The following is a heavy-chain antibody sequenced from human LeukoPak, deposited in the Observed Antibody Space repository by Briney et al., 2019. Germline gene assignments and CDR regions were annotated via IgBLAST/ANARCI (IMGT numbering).Heavy chain of an antibody. D-gene: IGHD3-10*01. Sequence: SVKVSCKASGGTFSSYAISWVRQAPGQGLEWMGRIIPILGIANYAQKFQGRVTITADKSTSTAYMELSSLRSEDTAVYYCARDHVEGFGELFPKNRYYFDYWGQGTLVTVSS. CDR2: IIPILGIA. CDR3: ARDHVEGFGELFPKNRYYFDY. V-gene: IGHV1-69*04. CDR1: GGTFSSYA. J-gene: IGHJ4*02.